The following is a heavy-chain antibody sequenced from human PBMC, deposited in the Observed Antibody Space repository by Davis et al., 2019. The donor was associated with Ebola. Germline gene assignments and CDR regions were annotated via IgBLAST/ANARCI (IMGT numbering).Heavy chain of an antibody. CDR3: ARGNYVWGSYRYVAYYYYGMDV. CDR1: GGSISSGGYS. CDR2: IYHSGST. Sequence: SETLSLTCAVSGGSISSGGYSWSWIRQPPGKGLEWIGYIYHSGSTYYNPSLKSRVTISVDRSKNQFSLKLSSVTAADTAVYYCARGNYVWGSYRYVAYYYYGMDVWGQGTTVTVSS. V-gene: IGHV4-30-2*01. J-gene: IGHJ6*02. D-gene: IGHD3-16*02.